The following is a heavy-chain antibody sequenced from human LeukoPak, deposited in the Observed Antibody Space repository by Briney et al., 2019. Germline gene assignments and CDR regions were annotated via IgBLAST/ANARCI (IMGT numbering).Heavy chain of an antibody. Sequence: SETLSLTCTVSGDSISTSSYYWGWIRQSPGKGLQWLGSIYYNGISHYNPSLKGRLTIYVDTSRNQFSLHVSSVTAADTAVFYCARSDYYDYRQIGFWGQGTLVTVSS. CDR3: ARSDYYDYRQIGF. CDR1: GDSISTSSYY. J-gene: IGHJ4*02. V-gene: IGHV4-39*01. CDR2: IYYNGIS. D-gene: IGHD3-22*01.